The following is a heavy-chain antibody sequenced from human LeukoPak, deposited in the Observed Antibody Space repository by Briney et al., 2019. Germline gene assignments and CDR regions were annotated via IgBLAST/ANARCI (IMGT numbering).Heavy chain of an antibody. Sequence: SETLSLTCTVSGGSISSSSYYWGWIRQPPGKGLEWIGSIYYSGSTYYNPSLMSRVTISVDTSKTQFSLKLSSVTAADTAVYYCARRALSSGWYGNWFDPWGQGTLVTVSS. D-gene: IGHD6-19*01. J-gene: IGHJ5*02. CDR3: ARRALSSGWYGNWFDP. CDR1: GGSISSSSYY. V-gene: IGHV4-39*01. CDR2: IYYSGST.